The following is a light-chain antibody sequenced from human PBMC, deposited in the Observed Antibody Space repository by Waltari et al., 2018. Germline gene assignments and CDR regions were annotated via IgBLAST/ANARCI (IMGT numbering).Light chain of an antibody. Sequence: SALTQPASVSGSPGQSITISCTGTSNDIGNYNLVSWYQQHPGKAPKLMIYEVYNRPSGVSNRLSGAKSGNTASLTIFGLQAEDEADYYCCSYAGRSTWVFGGGTKVTVL. J-gene: IGLJ3*02. CDR3: CSYAGRSTWV. CDR2: EVY. CDR1: SNDIGNYNL. V-gene: IGLV2-23*02.